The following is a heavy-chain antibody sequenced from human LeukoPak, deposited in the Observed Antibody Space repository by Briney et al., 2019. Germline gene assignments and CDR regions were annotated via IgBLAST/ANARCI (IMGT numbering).Heavy chain of an antibody. CDR2: ISAYNGNT. CDR1: GYTLNSYG. D-gene: IGHD3-9*01. CDR3: ARAKSGYFDWLSDFDY. J-gene: IGHJ4*02. Sequence: GASVKVSCKASGYTLNSYGISWVRQAPGQGLEWMGWISAYNGNTNYAQMLQGRVTMTTDTSTSTAYMELRSLRSDDTAVYYCARAKSGYFDWLSDFDYWGQGTLVTVSS. V-gene: IGHV1-18*04.